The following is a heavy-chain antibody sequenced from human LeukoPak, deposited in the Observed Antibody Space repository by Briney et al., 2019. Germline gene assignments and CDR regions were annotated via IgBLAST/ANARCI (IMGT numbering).Heavy chain of an antibody. J-gene: IGHJ4*02. D-gene: IGHD5-18*01. V-gene: IGHV3-66*01. CDR1: GFTVSSNY. CDR3: ARDQHSYAHAAH. Sequence: PGGSLRLSCAASGFTVSSNYMSWVRQAPGEGLEWVSVIYSGGTTYYADSVKGRFTISRDNSKNTLHLQMNSLRAEDTAVYYCARDQHSYAHAAHWGQGTLVTVSS. CDR2: IYSGGTT.